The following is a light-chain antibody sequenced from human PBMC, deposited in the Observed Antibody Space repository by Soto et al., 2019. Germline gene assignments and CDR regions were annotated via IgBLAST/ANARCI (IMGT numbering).Light chain of an antibody. CDR2: DVS. J-gene: IGLJ2*01. CDR1: SSDVGGYNY. CDR3: SSYTGSSPVV. Sequence: QSALTQPASVSGSPGQSFTISCPGTSSDVGGYNYVSWYQQHPDKAPKLIIYDVSNRPSGVSNRFSGSKSGNTASLTISGLQAEDEADYYCSSYTGSSPVVFGGGTKLTVL. V-gene: IGLV2-14*01.